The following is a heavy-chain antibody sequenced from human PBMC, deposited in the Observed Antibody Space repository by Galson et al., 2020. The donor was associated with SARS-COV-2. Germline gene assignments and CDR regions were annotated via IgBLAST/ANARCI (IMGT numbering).Heavy chain of an antibody. CDR1: GESFSGYF. CDR2: INHIGTT. Sequence: SETLSLTCAVYGESFSGYFWNWLRQPPGTGLEWIGKINHIGTTDYNPSLKRRVTISVDTSKNQFSLKLSSVTAADTAVYYCARGIQWRPSGIPRYFQHWGQGTLVTVSS. D-gene: IGHD1-20*01. CDR3: ARGIQWRPSGIPRYFQH. J-gene: IGHJ1*01. V-gene: IGHV4-34*01.